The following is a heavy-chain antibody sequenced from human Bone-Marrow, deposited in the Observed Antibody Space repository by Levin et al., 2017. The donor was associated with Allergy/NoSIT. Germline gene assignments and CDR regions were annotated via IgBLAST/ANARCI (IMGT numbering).Heavy chain of an antibody. D-gene: IGHD3-10*01. V-gene: IGHV1-24*01. J-gene: IGHJ3*02. CDR1: GYTLTELS. CDR2: FDPEDGET. CDR3: ATVAQGLLWFGIAFDI. Sequence: PGESLKISCKVSGYTLTELSMHWVRQAPGKGLEWMGGFDPEDGETIYAQKFQGRVTMTEDTSTDTAYMELSSLRSEDTAVYYCATVAQGLLWFGIAFDIWGQGTMVTVSS.